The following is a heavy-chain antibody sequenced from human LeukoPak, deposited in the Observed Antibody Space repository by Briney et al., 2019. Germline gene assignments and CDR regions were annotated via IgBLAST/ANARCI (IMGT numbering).Heavy chain of an antibody. CDR3: ARNFDMKGFDP. V-gene: IGHV1-2*02. D-gene: IGHD3-9*01. Sequence: GASVKVSYKASGYTFTGYYMYWVRQAHGPGHEMMGWINSDSGFTKYAQKFQGRVTMSRDTSITTVYMDLTRLTSDDAAVYYCARNFDMKGFDPWGQGTLVTVSS. CDR1: GYTFTGYY. J-gene: IGHJ5*02. CDR2: INSDSGFT.